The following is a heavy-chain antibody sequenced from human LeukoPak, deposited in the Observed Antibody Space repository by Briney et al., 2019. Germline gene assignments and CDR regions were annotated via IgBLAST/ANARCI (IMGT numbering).Heavy chain of an antibody. CDR1: GGSISSYY. J-gene: IGHJ5*02. CDR3: ARDSTYYYGSGSWINWFDP. Sequence: SETLSLTCTVSGGSISSYYWSWIRQPAGKGLEWIGRIYTSGSTNYNPSLKSRVTMSVDTSKNQFSLKLSSVTAADTAVYYCARDSTYYYGSGSWINWFDPWGQGTLVTVSS. CDR2: IYTSGST. D-gene: IGHD3-10*01. V-gene: IGHV4-4*07.